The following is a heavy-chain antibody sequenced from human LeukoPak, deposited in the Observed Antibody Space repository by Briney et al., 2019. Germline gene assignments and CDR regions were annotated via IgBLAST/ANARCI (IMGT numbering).Heavy chain of an antibody. D-gene: IGHD6-25*01. CDR1: GGSISPYY. Sequence: SETLSLTCSVSGGSISPYYWSWIRQPPGKGLEWIGYIFYTGITTYNPSLKSRVSISLDSPKNLFFLRLTSVTAADTAMYYCARAETLAAIYFDFWGQGRLVTVSS. V-gene: IGHV4-59*01. J-gene: IGHJ4*02. CDR3: ARAETLAAIYFDF. CDR2: IFYTGIT.